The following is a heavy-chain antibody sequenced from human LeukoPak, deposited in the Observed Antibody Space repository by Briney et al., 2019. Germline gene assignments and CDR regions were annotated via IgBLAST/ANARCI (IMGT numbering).Heavy chain of an antibody. Sequence: SETLSPTCAVYGGSFGGYYWSWIRQPPGKGLEWIGEINHSGSTNYNPSLKSRVTISVDTSKNQFSLKLSSVTAADTAVYYCARRGEETSGYCSSTSCRKFDYWGQGTLVTVSS. V-gene: IGHV4-34*01. CDR1: GGSFGGYY. J-gene: IGHJ4*02. CDR2: INHSGST. D-gene: IGHD2-2*01. CDR3: ARRGEETSGYCSSTSCRKFDY.